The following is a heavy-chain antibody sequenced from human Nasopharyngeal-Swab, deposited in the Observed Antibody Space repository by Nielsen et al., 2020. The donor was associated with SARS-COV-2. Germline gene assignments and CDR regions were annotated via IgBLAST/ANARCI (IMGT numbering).Heavy chain of an antibody. CDR1: GGSISSYY. CDR2: TYYSGST. V-gene: IGHV4-59*08. CDR3: ARRETIVGSFDY. J-gene: IGHJ4*02. D-gene: IGHD1-26*01. Sequence: SETLSLTCTVSGGSISSYYWTWIWQSPGKGLEWIGYTYYSGSTDYNPSLKGRVTISVDTSKNQFSLKLNSVTAADTAVYYCARRETIVGSFDYWGQGTLVTVSS.